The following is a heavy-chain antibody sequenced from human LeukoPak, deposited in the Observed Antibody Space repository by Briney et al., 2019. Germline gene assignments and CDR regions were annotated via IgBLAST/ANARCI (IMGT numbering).Heavy chain of an antibody. CDR1: GDSISSYY. J-gene: IGHJ4*02. Sequence: SETLSLTCTVSGDSISSYYWTWIRQPPGKGLEWIAYIYYTGNTNYNPSLKSRVTISLDTSKNQFSLKLSSVTAADTAVYYCARLSTVTTSFDYWGQGTLVTVSS. V-gene: IGHV4-59*12. CDR2: IYYTGNT. CDR3: ARLSTVTTSFDY. D-gene: IGHD4-17*01.